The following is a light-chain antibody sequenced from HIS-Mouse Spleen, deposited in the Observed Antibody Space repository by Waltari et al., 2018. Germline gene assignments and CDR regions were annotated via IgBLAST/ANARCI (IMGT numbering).Light chain of an antibody. V-gene: IGLV2-23*01. CDR3: CSYAGSSTWV. CDR2: EGS. J-gene: IGLJ3*02. CDR1: SSDVGRYNL. Sequence: QSALTQPASVSGSPGQSITIPCTGTSSDVGRYNLVPRYQQHPGKAPKPMIYEGSKRPSGVSNRFSGSKSGNTASLTISGLQAEDEADYYCCSYAGSSTWVFGGGTKLTVL.